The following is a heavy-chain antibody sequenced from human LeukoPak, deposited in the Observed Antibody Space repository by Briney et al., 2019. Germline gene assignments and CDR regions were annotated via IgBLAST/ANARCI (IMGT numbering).Heavy chain of an antibody. CDR3: ARGNILTGYCFDF. CDR2: IHYTGAT. Sequence: SETLSLTCAVDGGSITGDYWSWIRQTPGRGLEWVGEIHYTGATSYNPSLKSRATISTDTSKNQFSLRLSSVTAADTAVYYCARGNILTGYCFDFWGQGALVTVSS. D-gene: IGHD3-9*01. J-gene: IGHJ4*02. V-gene: IGHV4-34*01. CDR1: GGSITGDY.